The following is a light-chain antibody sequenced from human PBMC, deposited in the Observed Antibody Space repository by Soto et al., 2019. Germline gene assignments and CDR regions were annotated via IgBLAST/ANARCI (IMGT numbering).Light chain of an antibody. Sequence: DLQMTQSPSTLSGSVGDRVTITCRASHSISSWLACYQQKPGKAPKRLFYKASSLESRFPSMYDGSGSGTEFSLAISSLQPDNFATYYCQRNNSFPTSGQATKVQIK. CDR1: HSISSW. V-gene: IGKV1-5*03. J-gene: IGKJ1*01. CDR3: QRNNSFPT. CDR2: KAS.